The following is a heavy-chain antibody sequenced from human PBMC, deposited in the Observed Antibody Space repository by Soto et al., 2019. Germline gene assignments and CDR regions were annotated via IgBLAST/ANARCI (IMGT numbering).Heavy chain of an antibody. CDR2: ISPYDDST. V-gene: IGHV1-18*01. J-gene: IGHJ6*02. CDR3: ARGGYYDSSGSRNYHYYGMDA. D-gene: IGHD3-22*01. Sequence: GASVKVSCKASGYTFTSYGISWGRQAPGQGLEWMGWISPYDDSTNYAQNLQGRVTMTTDTSTRTAYMELRSLRSDDTAVYYCARGGYYDSSGSRNYHYYGMDAWGQGTTVTVSS. CDR1: GYTFTSYG.